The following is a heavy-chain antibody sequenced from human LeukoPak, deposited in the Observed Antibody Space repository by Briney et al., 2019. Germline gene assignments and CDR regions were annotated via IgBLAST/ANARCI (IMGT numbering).Heavy chain of an antibody. CDR1: GGSISSYY. Sequence: SETLSLTCTVSGGSISSYYWSWIRQPAGKGLEWIGRIYTSGSTNYNPSLKSRVTISVDKSKNQFSLKLSSVTAADTAVYYCARDYSSGWYGAFDIWGQGTMVTVSS. CDR2: IYTSGST. D-gene: IGHD6-19*01. V-gene: IGHV4-4*07. J-gene: IGHJ3*02. CDR3: ARDYSSGWYGAFDI.